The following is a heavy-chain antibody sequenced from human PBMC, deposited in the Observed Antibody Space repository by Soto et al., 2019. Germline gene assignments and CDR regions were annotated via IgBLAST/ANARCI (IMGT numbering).Heavy chain of an antibody. CDR2: ISYDGNNK. J-gene: IGHJ4*02. V-gene: IGHV3-30-3*02. Sequence: QVQLVESGGGVVQPGRSLRLSCAASGFTFSTYTMHWVRQAPGKGLEWVAFISYDGNNKYYADSVKGRFTISRDNSKNSLYRRMNSLRTEDTAVYYCAKKKYIAVTDHSDFFDYWGQGTLVTVSS. D-gene: IGHD6-19*01. CDR1: GFTFSTYT. CDR3: AKKKYIAVTDHSDFFDY.